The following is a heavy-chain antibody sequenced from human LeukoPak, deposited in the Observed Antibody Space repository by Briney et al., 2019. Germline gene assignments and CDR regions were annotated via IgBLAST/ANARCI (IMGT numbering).Heavy chain of an antibody. D-gene: IGHD2-15*01. CDR2: ISWNSGSI. Sequence: GGSLRLSCAASGFTFDDYAMHWVRQAPGKGLEWVSGISWNSGSIGYADSVKGRFTISRDNAKNSLYLQMNSLRAEDTAVYYCAKVDPVVVGSYWGQGTLVTVSS. J-gene: IGHJ4*02. CDR1: GFTFDDYA. V-gene: IGHV3-9*01. CDR3: AKVDPVVVGSY.